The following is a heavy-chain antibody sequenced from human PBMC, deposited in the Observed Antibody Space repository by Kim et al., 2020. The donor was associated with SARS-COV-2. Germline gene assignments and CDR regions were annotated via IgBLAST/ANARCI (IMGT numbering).Heavy chain of an antibody. J-gene: IGHJ4*02. Sequence: ASVKVSCKASGYTFTSYAMNWVRQAPGQGLEWMGWINTNTGNPTYAQGLTGRFVFSLDTSVSTAYLQISSLKAEDTAVYYCARDLDSFGYRGVDYWGQGTLVTVSS. D-gene: IGHD5-18*01. CDR2: INTNTGNP. V-gene: IGHV7-4-1*02. CDR3: ARDLDSFGYRGVDY. CDR1: GYTFTSYA.